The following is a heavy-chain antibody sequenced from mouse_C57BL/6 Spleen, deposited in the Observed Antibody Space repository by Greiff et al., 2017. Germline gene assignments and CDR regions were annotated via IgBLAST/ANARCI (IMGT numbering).Heavy chain of an antibody. CDR3: TQRAYYDYEGYFDV. CDR1: GYTFTDYE. D-gene: IGHD2-4*01. Sequence: QVQLQQSGAELVRPGASVTLSCKASGYTFTDYEMHWVKLTPVHGLEWIGAIDPETGGTAYNQKVKGKAILTADKSSRTAYMGHLSLTSEDYAVYYCTQRAYYDYEGYFDVWGTGTTVTVSS. V-gene: IGHV1-15*01. CDR2: IDPETGGT. J-gene: IGHJ1*03.